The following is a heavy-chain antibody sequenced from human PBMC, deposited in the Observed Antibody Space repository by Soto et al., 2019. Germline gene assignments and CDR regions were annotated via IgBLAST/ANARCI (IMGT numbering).Heavy chain of an antibody. V-gene: IGHV1-18*01. CDR2: ISAYSGDT. Sequence: QVQLVQSGAEVKKPGASVNVSCMASGYTFSSSGFTWVRQAPGQGLEWMGWISAYSGDTRYAQNLQGRVSLTTDTSASTAYMELRSLRSADTAVYYWARGPKRDYFYYYDYWGQGTPVTVSS. J-gene: IGHJ4*02. CDR1: GYTFSSSG. CDR3: ARGPKRDYFYYYDY. D-gene: IGHD4-17*01.